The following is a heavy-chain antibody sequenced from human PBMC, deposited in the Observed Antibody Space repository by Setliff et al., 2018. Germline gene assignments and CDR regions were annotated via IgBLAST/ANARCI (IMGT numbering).Heavy chain of an antibody. CDR3: ARVDFTMIQGVLGL. CDR1: DGSFSDYY. D-gene: IGHD3-10*01. CDR2: INHSGST. V-gene: IGHV4-34*01. J-gene: IGHJ1*01. Sequence: SETLSLTCAVYDGSFSDYYWSWIRQPPGKGLEWIGEINHSGSTNYNPSLKGRVTISVDMSKNQFSLKLTSVTAADTAVYYCARVDFTMIQGVLGLWGQGTLVTVSS.